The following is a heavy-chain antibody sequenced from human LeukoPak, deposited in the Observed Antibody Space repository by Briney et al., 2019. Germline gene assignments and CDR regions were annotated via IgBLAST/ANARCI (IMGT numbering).Heavy chain of an antibody. CDR3: ARENYVWGTFDY. J-gene: IGHJ4*02. Sequence: ASVKVSCKASGGTFSSYAISWVRQAPGQGLEWMGGIIPIFGTANYAQKFQGRVTITADESTSTAYMELSSLRSEDTAVYYCARENYVWGTFDYWGQGTLVTVSS. V-gene: IGHV1-69*13. CDR2: IIPIFGTA. CDR1: GGTFSSYA. D-gene: IGHD3-16*01.